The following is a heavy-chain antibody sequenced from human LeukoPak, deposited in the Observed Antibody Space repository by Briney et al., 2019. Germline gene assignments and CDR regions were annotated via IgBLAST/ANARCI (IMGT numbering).Heavy chain of an antibody. D-gene: IGHD3-9*01. CDR3: ARDYDILTASSGFDP. Sequence: GASVKVSCKASGYTFTGYYTHWVRQAPGQGLEWMGWINPNSGGTNYAQKFQGRVTMTRDTSISTAYMELSRLRSDDTAVYYCARDYDILTASSGFDPWGQGTLVTVSS. CDR1: GYTFTGYY. CDR2: INPNSGGT. J-gene: IGHJ5*02. V-gene: IGHV1-2*02.